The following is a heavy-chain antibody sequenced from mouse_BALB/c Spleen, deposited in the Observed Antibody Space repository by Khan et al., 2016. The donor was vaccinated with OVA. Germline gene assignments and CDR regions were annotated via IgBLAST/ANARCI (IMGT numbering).Heavy chain of an antibody. V-gene: IGHV1-4*01. CDR1: GYTFTSYT. Sequence: VQLQESGAELARPGASVKMSCKASGYTFTSYTMHWVKQRPGQGLEWIGHINPSSGYTNYNQKFKDKATLTADKSSRIAYMQLSSLTSEDSAVYYCEREGAYYRSDGWFAYWGQGTLVTVSA. D-gene: IGHD2-14*01. J-gene: IGHJ3*01. CDR3: EREGAYYRSDGWFAY. CDR2: INPSSGYT.